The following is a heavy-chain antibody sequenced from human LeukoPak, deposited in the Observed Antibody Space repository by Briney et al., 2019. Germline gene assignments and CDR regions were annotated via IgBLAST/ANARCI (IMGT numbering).Heavy chain of an antibody. CDR1: GFTFSSYA. CDR3: AKGETYNFWSGFWY. D-gene: IGHD3-3*01. V-gene: IGHV3-23*01. Sequence: PGESLRLSCAASGFTFSSYAMSWVRQAPGKGLEWVSAISGSGGSTYYADSVKGRFTISRDNSKNTLYLQMNSLRAEDTTVYYCAKGETYNFWSGFWYWGQGTLVTVSS. J-gene: IGHJ4*02. CDR2: ISGSGGST.